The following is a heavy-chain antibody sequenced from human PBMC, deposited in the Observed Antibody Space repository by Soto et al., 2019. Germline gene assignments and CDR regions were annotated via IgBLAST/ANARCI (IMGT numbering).Heavy chain of an antibody. V-gene: IGHV3-7*01. J-gene: IGHJ4*02. CDR2: ISPDGGEI. CDR3: AKGPR. CDR1: GFTCSNIW. Sequence: GGSLRLSCAASGFTCSNIWMSWVRRSPEKGPEWVASISPDGGEIYYVDSVKGRFTISRDNTRNSLYLQMNSLRAEDTAVYYCAKGPRWGQGTLVTVSS.